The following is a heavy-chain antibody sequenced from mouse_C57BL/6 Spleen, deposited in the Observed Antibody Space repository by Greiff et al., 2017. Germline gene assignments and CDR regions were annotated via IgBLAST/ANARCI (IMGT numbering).Heavy chain of an antibody. V-gene: IGHV1-64*01. CDR1: GYTFTSYW. CDR3: ARWGLYYDETYAIDY. J-gene: IGHJ4*01. D-gene: IGHD1-1*01. CDR2: SHPDSGST. Sequence: VQLQQPGAELVKPGASVKLSCKASGYTFTSYWMPWVKQRPGQCLEWIGMSHPDSGSTNYTEKIKSKATLTGDKASSTAYLQLSLLTSEDAAVYYGARWGLYYDETYAIDYWGQGTSVTVSS.